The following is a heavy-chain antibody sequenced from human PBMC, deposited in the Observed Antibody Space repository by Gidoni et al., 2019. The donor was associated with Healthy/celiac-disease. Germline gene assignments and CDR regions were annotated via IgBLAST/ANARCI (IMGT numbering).Heavy chain of an antibody. D-gene: IGHD6-25*01. J-gene: IGHJ4*02. CDR3: ARQADEAYYFDY. Sequence: QVQLVESGGGLVKPGGSLRLSCAASGVPFSDYYMHWNRQAPGKGLEWVSYISSSGSTIYYADSVKGRFTISRDNAKNSLYLQMNSLRAEDTAVYYCARQADEAYYFDYWGQGTLVTVSS. V-gene: IGHV3-11*01. CDR2: ISSSGSTI. CDR1: GVPFSDYY.